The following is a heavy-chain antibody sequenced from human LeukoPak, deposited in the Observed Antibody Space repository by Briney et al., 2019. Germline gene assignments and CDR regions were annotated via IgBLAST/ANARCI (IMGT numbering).Heavy chain of an antibody. D-gene: IGHD3-22*01. CDR2: MNPNSGNT. V-gene: IGHV1-8*01. J-gene: IGHJ6*02. Sequence: ASVTVSCKASGYTFTSYDINWVRQATGQGLEWMGWMNPNSGNTGYAQKFQGRVTMTRNTSISTAYMELSSLRSEDTAVYYCARGVTSSGYYYILYYYYGMDVWGQGTTVTVSS. CDR1: GYTFTSYD. CDR3: ARGVTSSGYYYILYYYYGMDV.